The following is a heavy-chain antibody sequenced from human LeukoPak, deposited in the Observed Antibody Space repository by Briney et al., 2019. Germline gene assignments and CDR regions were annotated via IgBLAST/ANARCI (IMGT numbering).Heavy chain of an antibody. J-gene: IGHJ4*02. Sequence: GGSLRLSCAASGFTFSSYWMSWVRQAPGKGLEWVANIRQDGSEKYYVDSVKGRFTISRDNAKNSLYLQMNSLRAEDTAVYYCARDSDYGDYGYWGQGILVTVSS. CDR1: GFTFSSYW. CDR3: ARDSDYGDYGY. D-gene: IGHD4-17*01. V-gene: IGHV3-7*01. CDR2: IRQDGSEK.